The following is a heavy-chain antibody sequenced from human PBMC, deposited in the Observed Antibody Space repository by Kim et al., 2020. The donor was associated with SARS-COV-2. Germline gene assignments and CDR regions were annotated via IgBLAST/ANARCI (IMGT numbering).Heavy chain of an antibody. CDR1: GFTFSSYG. D-gene: IGHD6-13*01. V-gene: IGHV3-33*05. Sequence: GGSLRLSCAASGFTFSSYGMHWVRQAPGKGLEWVAGISYDGSNKYYADSVKGRFTTSRDNSKNTLHLQMNSLRAEDTVVYYCARGLAAAGGVDYWCQGTL. CDR3: ARGLAAAGGVDY. CDR2: ISYDGSNK. J-gene: IGHJ4*02.